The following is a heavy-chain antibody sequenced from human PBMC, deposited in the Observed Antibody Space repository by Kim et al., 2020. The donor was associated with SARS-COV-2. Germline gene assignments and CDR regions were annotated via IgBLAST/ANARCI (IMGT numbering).Heavy chain of an antibody. Sequence: SETLSLRCSVSDDSVSTYYWSWIRQSAGKGLEWIGRFYPNGNTNYNPSFKGRVTMSADTSKNQISLKLTSMTAADSAIYYCARVGRSWYENWFDPWGQGILVTVSS. D-gene: IGHD6-13*01. J-gene: IGHJ5*02. CDR3: ARVGRSWYENWFDP. CDR1: DDSVSTYY. CDR2: FYPNGNT. V-gene: IGHV4-4*07.